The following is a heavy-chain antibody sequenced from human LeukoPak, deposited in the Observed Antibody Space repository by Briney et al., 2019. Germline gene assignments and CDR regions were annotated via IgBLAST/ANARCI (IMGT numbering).Heavy chain of an antibody. CDR3: ARAPLRRNYYDSSGYSTPSYGMDV. J-gene: IGHJ6*02. Sequence: SETLSLTCAVYGGSFSGYYWSWIRQPPGKGLEWIGEINHSGSTNYNPSLKSRVTISVDTSKNQFSLKLSSVTAADTAVYYCARAPLRRNYYDSSGYSTPSYGMDVWGQGTTVTVSS. D-gene: IGHD3-22*01. CDR1: GGSFSGYY. V-gene: IGHV4-34*01. CDR2: INHSGST.